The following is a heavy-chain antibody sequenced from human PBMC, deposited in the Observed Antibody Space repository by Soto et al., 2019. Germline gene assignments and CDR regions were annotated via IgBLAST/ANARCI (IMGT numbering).Heavy chain of an antibody. V-gene: IGHV1-2*04. D-gene: IGHD5-18*01. Sequence: ASVKVSCKASGYTFTGYYMHWVRQAPGQGLEWMGWINPNSGGTNYAQKFQGWVTMTRDTSISTAYMELSRLRSDDTAVYYCARGWSSGGKDTAMVRGAPFDIWGQGTMVTVSS. J-gene: IGHJ3*02. CDR1: GYTFTGYY. CDR2: INPNSGGT. CDR3: ARGWSSGGKDTAMVRGAPFDI.